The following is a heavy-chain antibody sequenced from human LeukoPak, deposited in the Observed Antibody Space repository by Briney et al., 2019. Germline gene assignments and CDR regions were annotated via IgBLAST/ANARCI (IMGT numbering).Heavy chain of an antibody. CDR1: GGSISSYY. J-gene: IGHJ4*02. D-gene: IGHD1-26*01. Sequence: PSETLSLTCTVSGGSISSYYWSWIRLPPGKGLEWIGYVSHSGNTNYNPSLRSRVTISVDTSKNQFSLKLSSVTAADTAVYYCARQGGSSFDYWGQGTLVTVSS. CDR3: ARQGGSSFDY. CDR2: VSHSGNT. V-gene: IGHV4-59*08.